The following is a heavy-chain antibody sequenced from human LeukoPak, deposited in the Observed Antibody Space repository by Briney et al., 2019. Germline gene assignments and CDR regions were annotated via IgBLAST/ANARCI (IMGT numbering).Heavy chain of an antibody. V-gene: IGHV4-34*01. D-gene: IGHD4-23*01. J-gene: IGHJ4*02. Sequence: PSETLSLTCAVYGGSFSGYYWSWIRQPPGKGLEWIGEINHSGSTNYNPSLKSRVTISVDTSKNQFSLKLSSVTAADTAVYYCASTTVVTRSVSRPAQTKNFDYWGQGTLVTVSS. CDR3: ASTTVVTRSVSRPAQTKNFDY. CDR1: GGSFSGYY. CDR2: INHSGST.